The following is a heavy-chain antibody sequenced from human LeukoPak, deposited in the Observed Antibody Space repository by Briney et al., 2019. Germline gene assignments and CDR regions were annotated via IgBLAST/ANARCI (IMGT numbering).Heavy chain of an antibody. V-gene: IGHV1-2*02. J-gene: IGHJ3*02. CDR2: INPNSGGT. CDR1: GYTFTGYY. CDR3: ASLWNPRNLDAFDI. Sequence: ASVKVSCKASGYTFTGYYMHWVRQAPGQGLEWMGWINPNSGGTNYAQKFQGRVTMTRDTSISTAYMELSRLRSDDTAVYYCASLWNPRNLDAFDIWGQGTMVTVSS. D-gene: IGHD1-1*01.